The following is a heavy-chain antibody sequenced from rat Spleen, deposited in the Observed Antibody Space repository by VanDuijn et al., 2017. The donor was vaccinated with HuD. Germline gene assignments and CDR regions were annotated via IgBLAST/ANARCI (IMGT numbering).Heavy chain of an antibody. J-gene: IGHJ3*01. CDR1: GFSLSSFP. CDR2: ISIIAGGT. Sequence: EVQLVESGGGLVQPGGAMKLSCAASGFSLSSFPMAWVRQAPTKGLEWVATISIIAGGTYYRDSVKGRFTISRDNAKKPGYLQMNNLRSEDTAMYYCARTGFAYWGKGTLVTVSS. V-gene: IGHV5-46*01. CDR3: ARTGFAY.